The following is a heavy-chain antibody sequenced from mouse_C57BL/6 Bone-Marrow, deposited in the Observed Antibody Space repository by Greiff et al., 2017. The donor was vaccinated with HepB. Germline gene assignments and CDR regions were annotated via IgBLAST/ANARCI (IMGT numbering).Heavy chain of an antibody. J-gene: IGHJ2*01. CDR1: GYSITSGYY. CDR2: ISYDGSN. D-gene: IGHD1-1*01. CDR3: ARDPRYYGSSPYYFDY. Sequence: EVKVEESGPGLVKPSQSLSLTCSVTGYSITSGYYWNWIRQFPGNKLEWMGYISYDGSNNYNPSLKNRISITRDTSKNQFFLKLNSVTTEDTATYYCARDPRYYGSSPYYFDYWGQGTTLTVSS. V-gene: IGHV3-6*01.